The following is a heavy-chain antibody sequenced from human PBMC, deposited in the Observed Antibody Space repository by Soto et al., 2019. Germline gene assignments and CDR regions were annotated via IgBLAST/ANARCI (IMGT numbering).Heavy chain of an antibody. CDR1: GGSISSYY. J-gene: IGHJ6*03. V-gene: IGHV4-59*01. Sequence: SETLSLTCTVSGGSISSYYWSWIRQPPGKGLEWIGYIYYSGSTNYNPSLKSRVTISVDTSKSQFSLKLSSVTAADTAVYYCARGVQDLIYYYYYMDVWGKGTTVTVSS. CDR3: ARGVQDLIYYYYYMDV. CDR2: IYYSGST. D-gene: IGHD2-15*01.